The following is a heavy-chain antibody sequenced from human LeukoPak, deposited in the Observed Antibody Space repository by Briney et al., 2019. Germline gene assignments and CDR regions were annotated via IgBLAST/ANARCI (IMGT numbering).Heavy chain of an antibody. Sequence: SETLSLTCAVYGGSFSGYYWSWIRQPPGKGLEWIGEINHSGSTNYNPSLKSRVTISVDTSKNQFSLKLSSVTAADTAVYYCARNGEVDYGDYVPPGYFDLWAVAPWSLSPQ. J-gene: IGHJ2*01. CDR3: ARNGEVDYGDYVPPGYFDL. CDR1: GGSFSGYY. CDR2: INHSGST. V-gene: IGHV4-34*01. D-gene: IGHD4-17*01.